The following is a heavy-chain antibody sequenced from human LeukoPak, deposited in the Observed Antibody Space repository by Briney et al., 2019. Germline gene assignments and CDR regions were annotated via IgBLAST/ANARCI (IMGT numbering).Heavy chain of an antibody. CDR3: ARGPLSSSSWYEGFNWFDP. D-gene: IGHD6-13*01. J-gene: IGHJ5*02. V-gene: IGHV4-34*01. CDR2: ITHRGST. CDR1: GGSFSGYY. Sequence: SETLSLTCAVYGGSFSGYYWNWIRQPPGKGLDWIGEITHRGSTNYNPSLKSRVTISVDTSKNQFSLKLSSVTAADTAVYYCARGPLSSSSWYEGFNWFDPWGQGTLVTVSS.